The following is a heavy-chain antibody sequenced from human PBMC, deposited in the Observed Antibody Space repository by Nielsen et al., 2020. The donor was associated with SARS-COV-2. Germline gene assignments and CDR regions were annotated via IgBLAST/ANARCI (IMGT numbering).Heavy chain of an antibody. CDR1: GFTFDDYA. CDR3: AKDIGFFGSWYFDY. Sequence: SLKISRAASGFTFDDYAMHWVRQAPGKGLEWVSGISWNSGSIGYADSVKGRFTISRDNAKNSLYLQMNSLRAEDTALYYCAKDIGFFGSWYFDYWGQGTLVTVSS. J-gene: IGHJ4*01. CDR2: ISWNSGSI. D-gene: IGHD6-13*01. V-gene: IGHV3-9*01.